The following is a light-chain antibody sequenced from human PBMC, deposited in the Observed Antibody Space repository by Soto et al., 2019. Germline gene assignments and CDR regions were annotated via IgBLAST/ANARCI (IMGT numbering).Light chain of an antibody. CDR2: HAS. CDR3: QQYNSYS. J-gene: IGKJ1*01. Sequence: DIQMTQSLSTLPASVGDRVTITCRANQSISTWLAWYQQKPGKAPKVLIYHASNLQSGVPSRFSGSGSGTEFTLTISSLQPDDFATYYCQQYNSYSFGQGTKVDIK. V-gene: IGKV1-5*01. CDR1: QSISTW.